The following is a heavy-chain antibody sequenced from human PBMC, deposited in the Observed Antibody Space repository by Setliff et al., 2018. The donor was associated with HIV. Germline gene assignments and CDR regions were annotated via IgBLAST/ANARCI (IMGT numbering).Heavy chain of an antibody. D-gene: IGHD1-1*01. CDR2: IIPILGKT. CDR1: GGTFSSHA. Sequence: SVKVSCKASGGTFSSHAISWVRQAPGRGLEWMGGIIPILGKTIYAQRFRGSVTMTRDRSINTAYMELSGLTSDDTAVYYCARQLSNSFDYWGQGALVTVSS. J-gene: IGHJ4*02. CDR3: ARQLSNSFDY. V-gene: IGHV1-69*10.